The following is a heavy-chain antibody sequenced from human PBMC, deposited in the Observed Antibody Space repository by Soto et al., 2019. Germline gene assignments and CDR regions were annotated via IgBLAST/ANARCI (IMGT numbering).Heavy chain of an antibody. CDR3: ANARLRSGAPECYFDY. D-gene: IGHD2-15*01. CDR2: ISYDGSNK. CDR1: GLTFSSYG. Sequence: GGSLRLSCAASGLTFSSYGMHWVRQAPGKGLEWVAVISYDGSNKYYADSVKGRFTISRDNSKNTLYLQMNSLRAEDTAVYYCANARLRSGAPECYFDYWGQGTLVTVSS. J-gene: IGHJ4*02. V-gene: IGHV3-30*18.